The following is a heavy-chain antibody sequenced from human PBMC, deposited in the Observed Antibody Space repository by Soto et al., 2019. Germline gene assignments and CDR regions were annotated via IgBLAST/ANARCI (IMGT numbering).Heavy chain of an antibody. V-gene: IGHV4-30-2*01. CDR1: GGSISSGGYS. CDR2: IYHSGST. Sequence: SETLSLTCAVSGGSISSGGYSWSWIRQPPGKGLEWIGYIYHSGSTYYNPSLKSRVTISVDRSKNQFSLKLSSVTAADTAVYYCAXASKRTGEKWLTNWFDPWGQGTLVTVSS. D-gene: IGHD3-22*01. CDR3: AXASKRTGEKWLTNWFDP. J-gene: IGHJ5*02.